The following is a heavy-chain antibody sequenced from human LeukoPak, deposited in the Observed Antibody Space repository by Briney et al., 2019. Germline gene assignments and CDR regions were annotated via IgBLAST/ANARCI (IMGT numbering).Heavy chain of an antibody. V-gene: IGHV3-7*01. CDR2: IKQDGSEK. J-gene: IGHJ6*02. Sequence: GKSLRLSCAASGFTFSSYWMTWVRQAPGKGLEWVANIKQDGSEKYYVDSVKGRFTISRDNAKNSLYLQMNSLRAEDTAVYYRASLYGMDVWGQGTTVTVSS. CDR3: ASLYGMDV. CDR1: GFTFSSYW.